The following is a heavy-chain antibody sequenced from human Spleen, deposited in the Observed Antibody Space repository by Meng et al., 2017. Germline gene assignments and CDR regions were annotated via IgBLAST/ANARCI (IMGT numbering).Heavy chain of an antibody. CDR1: GGSFSDYY. V-gene: IGHV4-34*01. D-gene: IGHD6-19*01. CDR3: ARDLWLAIRNWFDP. J-gene: IGHJ5*02. Sequence: SETLSLTCVVSGGSFSDYYWSWTRQSPGKGLEWIGESNHRWNTNYNSFLESRVTISVDTSQNSLSLKLSPVTAADTAVYCCARDLWLAIRNWFDPWGQGTLVTVSS. CDR2: SNHRWNT.